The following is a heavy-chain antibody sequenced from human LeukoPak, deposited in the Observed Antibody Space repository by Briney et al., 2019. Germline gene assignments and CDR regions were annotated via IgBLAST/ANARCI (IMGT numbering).Heavy chain of an antibody. CDR2: IIPIFGTA. D-gene: IGHD4-23*01. CDR1: GGTFSSYA. V-gene: IGHV1-69*13. Sequence: ASVKVSCKASGGTFSSYAISWVRQAPGQGLEWMGGIIPIFGTANYAQKFQGRVTITADESTSTAYMGLSSLRSEDTAVYYCARLGPHYGGNPDNWFDPWGQGTLVTVSS. CDR3: ARLGPHYGGNPDNWFDP. J-gene: IGHJ5*02.